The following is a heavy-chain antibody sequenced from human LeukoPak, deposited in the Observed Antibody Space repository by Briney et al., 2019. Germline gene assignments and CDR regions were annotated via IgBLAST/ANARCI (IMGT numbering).Heavy chain of an antibody. Sequence: KPSQTLSLTCTVSGGSISSGDYYWSWIRQPPGKGLEWIGYIYYSGSTYYNPSLKSRVTISVDTSKNQFSLKLSSVTAADTAVYYCASPKGGGWYFDLWGRGTLVTVSS. V-gene: IGHV4-30-4*01. J-gene: IGHJ2*01. CDR3: ASPKGGGWYFDL. D-gene: IGHD3-16*01. CDR1: GGSISSGDYY. CDR2: IYYSGST.